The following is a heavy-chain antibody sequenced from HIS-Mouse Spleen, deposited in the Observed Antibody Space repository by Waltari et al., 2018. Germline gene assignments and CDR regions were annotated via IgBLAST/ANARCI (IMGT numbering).Heavy chain of an antibody. Sequence: QVQLQESGPGLVKPSQTLSLTCTVSGGSISSGGYYWSWIRQHPGKGLEWIGYLYYSGRTYYNPSLKSRVTISVDTSKNQVSLKLSSVTAADTAVYYCARGKRGYSGYEPDYWGQGTLVTVSS. J-gene: IGHJ4*02. CDR2: LYYSGRT. V-gene: IGHV4-31*03. D-gene: IGHD5-12*01. CDR3: ARGKRGYSGYEPDY. CDR1: GGSISSGGYY.